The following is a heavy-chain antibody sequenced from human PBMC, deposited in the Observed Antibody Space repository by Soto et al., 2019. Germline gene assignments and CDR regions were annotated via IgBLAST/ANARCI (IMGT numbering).Heavy chain of an antibody. CDR3: ARDYYDRSGYYLAYFDY. CDR2: ISAYNGNT. CDR1: GYTFTSYG. J-gene: IGHJ4*02. Sequence: QVQLVQSGAEVKKPGASVKVSCKAFGYTFTSYGINWVRQAPGQGLEWMGWISAYNGNTNYAQKLQGRVTMTTDTSTSTAYLELRSLRSDATAVYYCARDYYDRSGYYLAYFDYWGQGTLVTVSS. D-gene: IGHD3-22*01. V-gene: IGHV1-18*01.